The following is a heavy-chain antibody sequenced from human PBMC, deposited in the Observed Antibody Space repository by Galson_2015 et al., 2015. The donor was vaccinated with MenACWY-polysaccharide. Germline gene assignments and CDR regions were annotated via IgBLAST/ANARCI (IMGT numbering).Heavy chain of an antibody. J-gene: IGHJ4*02. CDR2: IYSGGST. CDR1: AFTVSSNH. CDR3: ARLAVDNYFDY. V-gene: IGHV3-66*01. Sequence: SLRLSCAASAFTVSSNHMSWVRQAPGKGLEWVSVIYSGGSTYYADSVKGRFTISRDNSKNTLYLQMSSLRAEDTALYYCARLAVDNYFDYWGQGTLVAVSS. D-gene: IGHD6-19*01.